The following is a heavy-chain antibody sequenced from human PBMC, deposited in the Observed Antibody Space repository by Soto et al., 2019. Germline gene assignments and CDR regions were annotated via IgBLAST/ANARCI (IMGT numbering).Heavy chain of an antibody. CDR3: ARDSRDIVVVVAATPAWFDP. V-gene: IGHV1-18*01. CDR2: ISAYNGNT. J-gene: IGHJ5*02. Sequence: ASVKVSCQASGYTFTSYGISWGRQAPGQGLEWMGWISAYNGNTNYAQKLQGRVTMTTDTSTSTAYMELRSLRSDDTAVYYCARDSRDIVVVVAATPAWFDPCGPGTLVTVSS. CDR1: GYTFTSYG. D-gene: IGHD2-15*01.